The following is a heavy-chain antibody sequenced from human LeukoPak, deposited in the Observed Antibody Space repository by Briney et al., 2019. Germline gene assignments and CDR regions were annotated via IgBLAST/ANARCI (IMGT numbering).Heavy chain of an antibody. J-gene: IGHJ4*02. V-gene: IGHV4-39*07. D-gene: IGHD3-10*01. CDR2: IYYSGST. CDR3: AKARAKTYYYGSGSYRNEDRSFDY. Sequence: PSETLSLTCTVSGGSISSSSYYWGWIRQPPGKGLEWIGSIYYSGSTYYNPSLKSRVTISVDTSKNQFSLKLSSVTAADTAVYYCAKARAKTYYYGSGSYRNEDRSFDYWGQGTLVTVSS. CDR1: GGSISSSSYY.